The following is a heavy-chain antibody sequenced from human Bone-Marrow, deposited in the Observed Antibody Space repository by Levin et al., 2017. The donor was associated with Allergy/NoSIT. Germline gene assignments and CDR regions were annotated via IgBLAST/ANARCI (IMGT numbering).Heavy chain of an antibody. CDR3: ARGYSTYDYFTYYDY. D-gene: IGHD5-12*01. Sequence: ASVKVSCQTSGYSFAGYFMHWVRQAPGQGLEWMGRINPHRGDTKYSQNFQGRVAMTGDTSLSTAYMELSSLTSDDTAVYYCARGYSTYDYFTYYDYWGQGTLVTV. CDR1: GYSFAGYF. CDR2: INPHRGDT. J-gene: IGHJ4*02. V-gene: IGHV1-2*06.